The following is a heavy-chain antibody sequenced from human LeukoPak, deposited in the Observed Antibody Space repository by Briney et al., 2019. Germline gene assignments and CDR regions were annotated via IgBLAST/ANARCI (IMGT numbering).Heavy chain of an antibody. Sequence: RTSETLSLTCTVSGGSISSGDYYWSWIRQPPGKGLEWIGYIYYSGSTYYNPSLKSRVTISVDTSKNQFSLKLSSVTAADTAVYYCARSIYTAMATDFDYWGQGTLVTVSS. CDR2: IYYSGST. J-gene: IGHJ4*02. D-gene: IGHD5-18*01. CDR1: GGSISSGDYY. CDR3: ARSIYTAMATDFDY. V-gene: IGHV4-30-4*01.